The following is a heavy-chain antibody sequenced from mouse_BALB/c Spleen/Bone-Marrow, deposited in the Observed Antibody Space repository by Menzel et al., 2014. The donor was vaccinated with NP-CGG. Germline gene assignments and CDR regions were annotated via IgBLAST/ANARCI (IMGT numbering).Heavy chain of an antibody. Sequence: EVKLMESGGGLVQPGGSLRLSCATSGFTFXDYYMNWVRQPPGKALEWLGFIRNKANGYTTEYSASVKSRFTISRDNSQNILYLQMNALRADDSATYYCARNKGRVFFDYWGQGTTLTVSS. J-gene: IGHJ2*01. CDR1: GFTFXDYY. CDR3: ARNKGRVFFDY. CDR2: IRNKANGYTT. V-gene: IGHV7-3*02.